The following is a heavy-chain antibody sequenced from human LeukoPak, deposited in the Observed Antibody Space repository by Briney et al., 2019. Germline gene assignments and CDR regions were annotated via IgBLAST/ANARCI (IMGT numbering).Heavy chain of an antibody. CDR3: ARGDFDY. J-gene: IGHJ4*02. CDR1: GITVSTNY. V-gene: IGHV3-53*01. CDR2: AFSDGRT. Sequence: GGSLRLSCAASGITVSTNYMSWVRQAPGKGLEWVSIAFSDGRTFYADSVKGRFTISRDSSKHTVFLQVNSLRAEDTAVYYCARGDFDYWGQGTLVTVSS.